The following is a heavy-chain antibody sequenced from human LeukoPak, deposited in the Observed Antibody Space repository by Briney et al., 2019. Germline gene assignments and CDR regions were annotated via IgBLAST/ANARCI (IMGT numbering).Heavy chain of an antibody. J-gene: IGHJ4*02. CDR1: GFTFSSYG. CDR3: AKDSHMVRGVKYYFDY. V-gene: IGHV3-33*06. Sequence: GRSLRLSCAASGFTFSSYGMHWVRQAPGMGLEWVAVIWYDGSNKYYADSVKGRFTISRDNSKNTLYLQMNSLRAEDTAVYYCAKDSHMVRGVKYYFDYWGQGTLVTVSS. CDR2: IWYDGSNK. D-gene: IGHD3-10*01.